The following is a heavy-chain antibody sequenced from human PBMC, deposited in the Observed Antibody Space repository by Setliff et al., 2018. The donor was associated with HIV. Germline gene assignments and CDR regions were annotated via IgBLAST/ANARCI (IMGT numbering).Heavy chain of an antibody. CDR2: FNPYNGKT. V-gene: IGHV1-18*01. CDR3: ARVPYRSAWFSGGHDAFDI. CDR1: GNTFTTYG. D-gene: IGHD6-19*01. J-gene: IGHJ3*02. Sequence: ASVKVSCKASGNTFTTYGVSWVRQGPGQGLEWMGWFNPYNGKTNYIQKLQGRVTMTTDTSTSTVYMELRSLRSDDTAVYYCARVPYRSAWFSGGHDAFDIWGQGTMVTVSS.